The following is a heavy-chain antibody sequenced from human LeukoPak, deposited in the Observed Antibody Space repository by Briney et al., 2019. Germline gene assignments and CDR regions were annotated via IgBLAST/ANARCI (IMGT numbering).Heavy chain of an antibody. Sequence: SETLSLTCTVSGGSISSSSYYWGWIRQPPGKGLEWIGSIYYSGSTYYNPSLKSRATISVDTSKNQFSLKLSSVTAADTAVYYCARGHSSSWYYFDYWGQGTLVTVSS. CDR2: IYYSGST. V-gene: IGHV4-39*07. D-gene: IGHD6-13*01. CDR3: ARGHSSSWYYFDY. CDR1: GGSISSSSYY. J-gene: IGHJ4*02.